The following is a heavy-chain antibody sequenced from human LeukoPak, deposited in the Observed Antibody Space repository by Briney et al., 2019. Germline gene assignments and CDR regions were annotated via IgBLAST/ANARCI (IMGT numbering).Heavy chain of an antibody. D-gene: IGHD2-21*02. Sequence: GGSLRLSCAASGFTFSDYYISWMRSARGKGLEWVSYISRSGRNIYYADTVKGRFTIPRDNAKNSVYLQMNSLRAEDTAVYYCARADTNCGGDCYVFDYWGQGTLVTVSS. V-gene: IGHV3-11*01. CDR2: ISRSGRNI. J-gene: IGHJ4*02. CDR1: GFTFSDYY. CDR3: ARADTNCGGDCYVFDY.